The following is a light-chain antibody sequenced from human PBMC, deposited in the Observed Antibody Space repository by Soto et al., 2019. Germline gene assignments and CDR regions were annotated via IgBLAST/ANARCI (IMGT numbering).Light chain of an antibody. CDR3: QQYKSWPPT. CDR1: QSLTSS. J-gene: IGKJ2*01. CDR2: GAS. V-gene: IGKV3-15*01. Sequence: EIVMTQSPATLSMSPGERATLSCRASQSLTSSLAWYQQRPGQGPRLLVHGASTMATGFPARFSGSGSETEFTRTISSLQSEDSAVYYCQQYKSWPPTFGQGAKREIK.